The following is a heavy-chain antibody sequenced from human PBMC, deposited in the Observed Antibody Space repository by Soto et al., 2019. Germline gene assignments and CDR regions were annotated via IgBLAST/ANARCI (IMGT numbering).Heavy chain of an antibody. D-gene: IGHD1-26*01. CDR1: GYTFTGYY. CDR3: ATQRSEWELSFDY. CDR2: INPNSGGT. V-gene: IGHV1-2*04. J-gene: IGHJ4*02. Sequence: QVPLVQSGAEVKKPGASVKVSCKASGYTFTGYYMHWVRQAPGQGLEWMGWINPNSGGTNYAQKFQGWVTMTRDTSISTAYMELSRLRSDDTAVYYCATQRSEWELSFDYWGQGTLVTVSS.